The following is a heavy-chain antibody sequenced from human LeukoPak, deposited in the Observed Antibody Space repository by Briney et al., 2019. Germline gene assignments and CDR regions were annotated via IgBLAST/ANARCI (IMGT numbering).Heavy chain of an antibody. V-gene: IGHV3-74*01. CDR3: ARDRGYKRDY. Sequence: PGGSLRLSRAPSGFTFCTFWMHCVRQAPGKGLVWVSHSKSDGSSTSYADSVKGRFTISRDNAKNTQYLQMNSLRAEDTAVYFCARDRGYKRDYWGQGTLVTVSS. D-gene: IGHD5-24*01. CDR1: GFTFCTFW. CDR2: SKSDGSST. J-gene: IGHJ4*02.